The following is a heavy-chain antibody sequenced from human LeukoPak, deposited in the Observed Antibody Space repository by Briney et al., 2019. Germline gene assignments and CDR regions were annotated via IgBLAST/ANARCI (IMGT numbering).Heavy chain of an antibody. CDR2: ISGSGGST. CDR1: GFTFSSYA. V-gene: IGHV3-23*01. Sequence: GGSLRLSCAASGFTFSSYAMSWVRQAPGKGLEWVSAISGSGGSTYYADSVKGRFTISRDNSKNTLYLQMNSLRAEDTAVYYCAKDTQRVIGSFQHWGQSTLVTVSS. D-gene: IGHD3-10*01. J-gene: IGHJ1*01. CDR3: AKDTQRVIGSFQH.